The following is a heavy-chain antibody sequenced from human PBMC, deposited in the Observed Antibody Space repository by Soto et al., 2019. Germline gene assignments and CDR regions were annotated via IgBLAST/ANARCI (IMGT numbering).Heavy chain of an antibody. CDR1: GYTFTSYG. V-gene: IGHV1-18*01. J-gene: IGHJ6*03. CDR3: ARALGGIAAAGTHYYYMDV. D-gene: IGHD6-13*01. CDR2: ISAYNGNT. Sequence: QVQLVQSGAEVKQPGASVKVSCKASGYTFTSYGISWVRQAPGQGLEWMGWISAYNGNTNYAQKLQGRVTMTTDTSTSTAYMELRSLRSDDTAVYYCARALGGIAAAGTHYYYMDVWGKGTTVTVSS.